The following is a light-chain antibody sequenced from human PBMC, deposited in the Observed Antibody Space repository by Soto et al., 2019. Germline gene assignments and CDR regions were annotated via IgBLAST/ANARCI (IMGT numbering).Light chain of an antibody. Sequence: DIQMTQSPSSLSASAEDRGTITCGASQGIRNDLGWYQQKPGKAPKXMIYDASSLESGVPSRFSGSGSGTEFTLTISSLQTDDFATYYCQQYNNYPLTLGQGTKVDIK. V-gene: IGKV1-17*01. J-gene: IGKJ1*01. CDR2: DAS. CDR3: QQYNNYPLT. CDR1: QGIRND.